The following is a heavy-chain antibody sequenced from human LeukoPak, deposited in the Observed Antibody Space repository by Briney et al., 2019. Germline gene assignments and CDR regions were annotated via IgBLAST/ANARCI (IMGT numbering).Heavy chain of an antibody. CDR2: ISYDGSNK. V-gene: IGHV3-30*03. CDR3: ATYRQVLLPFES. D-gene: IGHD2-8*02. CDR1: GFTFSRYG. J-gene: IGHJ4*02. Sequence: GGSLRLSCAASGFTFSRYGMHWVRKAPGKGLEWVAVISYDGSNKYYSDSVKGRFTISRDNSKNTLYLQMNSLRAEDTAIYYCATYRQVLLPFESWGQGTLVTVSS.